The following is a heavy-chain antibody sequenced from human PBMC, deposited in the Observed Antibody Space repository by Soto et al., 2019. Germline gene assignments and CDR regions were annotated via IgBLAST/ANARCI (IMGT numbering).Heavy chain of an antibody. Sequence: GGSLRLSCEVSGFTFTNFGINWVRQAPGKGLEWVSSVSKSDYTYYSESVKGRFTISRDNAKNSVSLQMNNLRAEDTAVYYCAREDSIIIPAVADVWGQGTQVTVSS. CDR3: AREDSIIIPAVADV. V-gene: IGHV3-21*04. CDR1: GFTFTNFG. CDR2: VSKSDYT. D-gene: IGHD3-10*01. J-gene: IGHJ4*02.